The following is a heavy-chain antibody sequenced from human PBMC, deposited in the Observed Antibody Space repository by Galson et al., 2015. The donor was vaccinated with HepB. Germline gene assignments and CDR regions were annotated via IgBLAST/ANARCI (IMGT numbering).Heavy chain of an antibody. Sequence: SLRLSCAGSGFSVRNAYLNWVRQAPGKGLEWVGRIRSKTDGGTTDYGAPVSGRFTISRDESKNTLYLQMSSLKIEDTAVYFCATERALWGQGTLVTVSS. CDR3: ATERAL. J-gene: IGHJ4*02. V-gene: IGHV3-15*01. CDR1: GFSVRNAY. CDR2: IRSKTDGGTT.